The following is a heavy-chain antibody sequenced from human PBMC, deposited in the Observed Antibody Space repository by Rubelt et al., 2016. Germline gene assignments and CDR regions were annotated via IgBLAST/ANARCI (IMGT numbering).Heavy chain of an antibody. CDR3: ARHRSGWYYFDY. D-gene: IGHD6-19*01. CDR1: GYSFTSYW. Sequence: RISCHGSGYSFTSYWITWVRQMPGKGLEWMGRIDPSVSYSNYSPSFQGPVTISADKSTSTAYLQGSSLQASDTAMYYCARHRSGWYYFDYWGQGTLVTVSS. CDR2: IDPSVSYS. V-gene: IGHV5-10-1*01. J-gene: IGHJ4*02.